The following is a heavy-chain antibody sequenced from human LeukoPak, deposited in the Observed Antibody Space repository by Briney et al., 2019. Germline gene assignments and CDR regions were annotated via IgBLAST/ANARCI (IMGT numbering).Heavy chain of an antibody. CDR3: ARAIYSSGWYFG. J-gene: IGHJ4*02. V-gene: IGHV4-61*01. Sequence: SSETLSLTCTVSGGSVSSGSYYWSWIRQPPGKGLEWIGYIYYSGNTNYDPSLKSRVTISVDTAKNQFSLKLSSVTAADTAVYYCARAIYSSGWYFGWGQGTLVTVSS. CDR2: IYYSGNT. D-gene: IGHD6-19*01. CDR1: GGSVSSGSYY.